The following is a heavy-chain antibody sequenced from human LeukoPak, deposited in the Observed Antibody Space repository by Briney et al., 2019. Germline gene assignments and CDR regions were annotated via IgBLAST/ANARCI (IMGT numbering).Heavy chain of an antibody. CDR1: GGSISSYY. Sequence: SETLSLTCTVSGGSISSYYWSWIRQPPGKGLEWIGYIHYSGSTNYNPSLKSRVTISVDTSKNQFSLKLSSVTAADTAVYYCARVSEYSSSSGFDYWGQGTLVTVSS. J-gene: IGHJ4*02. V-gene: IGHV4-59*08. D-gene: IGHD6-6*01. CDR3: ARVSEYSSSSGFDY. CDR2: IHYSGST.